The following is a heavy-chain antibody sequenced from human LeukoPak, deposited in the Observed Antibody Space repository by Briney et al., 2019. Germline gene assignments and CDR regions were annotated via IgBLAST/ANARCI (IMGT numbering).Heavy chain of an antibody. D-gene: IGHD1-14*01. J-gene: IGHJ4*02. Sequence: SETLSLTCGVYVGSFSGYYWSWIRQSPGKGLEWIGEINHSGSTNYNPSLKSRVTISVDTSKNQFSLQLTSVTAADTAVYYCARGYNRAYFDYWGQGTLVTVSS. CDR1: VGSFSGYY. CDR3: ARGYNRAYFDY. V-gene: IGHV4-34*01. CDR2: INHSGST.